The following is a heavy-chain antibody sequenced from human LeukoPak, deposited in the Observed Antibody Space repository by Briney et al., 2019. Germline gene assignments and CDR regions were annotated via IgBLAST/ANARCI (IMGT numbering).Heavy chain of an antibody. CDR2: INGSGGST. J-gene: IGHJ4*02. Sequence: GGSLRLSCAASGLTFSSYGMSWVRQAPGRGLEWVSDINGSGGSTYYADSVKGRFTISRDNSKNTLYLQMNSLRAEDTAVYYCAKRIQSAMATGYWGQGTLVTVSS. V-gene: IGHV3-23*01. CDR3: AKRIQSAMATGY. CDR1: GLTFSSYG. D-gene: IGHD5-18*01.